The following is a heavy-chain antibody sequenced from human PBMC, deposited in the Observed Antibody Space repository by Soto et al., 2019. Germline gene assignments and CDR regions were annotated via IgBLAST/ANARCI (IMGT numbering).Heavy chain of an antibody. J-gene: IGHJ4*02. CDR1: GGSISSNSYY. Sequence: QLQLQESGPGLVKPSETLSLACTVSGGSISSNSYYWDWIRQPPGKGLEWIGSMDYSGATYHNPSLQSRVTISVDTSKNQFSLHLSSVTAADTAVYYFARHAAYASVWGKSDGSDYWGQGTLVTVSS. V-gene: IGHV4-39*01. D-gene: IGHD3-16*01. CDR3: ARHAAYASVWGKSDGSDY. CDR2: MDYSGAT.